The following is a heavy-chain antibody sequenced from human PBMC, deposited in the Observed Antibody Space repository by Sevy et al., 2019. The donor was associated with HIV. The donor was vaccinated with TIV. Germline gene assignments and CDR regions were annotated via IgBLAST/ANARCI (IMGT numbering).Heavy chain of an antibody. CDR2: ISGSGGST. Sequence: GGSLRLSCAASGFTFSSYAMSWVRQAPGKGLEWVSAISGSGGSTYYADSVKGRFTISRDNSKNPLYLQMNSLRAEYTAVYYCAKVDMIVVVITTLFYYWGQGTLVTVSS. CDR3: AKVDMIVVVITTLFYY. CDR1: GFTFSSYA. J-gene: IGHJ4*02. V-gene: IGHV3-23*01. D-gene: IGHD3-22*01.